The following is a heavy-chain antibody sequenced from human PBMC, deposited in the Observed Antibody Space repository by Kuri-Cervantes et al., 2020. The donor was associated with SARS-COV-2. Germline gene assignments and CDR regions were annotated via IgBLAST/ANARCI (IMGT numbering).Heavy chain of an antibody. CDR2: IYYSGSA. D-gene: IGHD1-26*01. Sequence: SETLSLTCTVSGGSLRSGDYYWTWVRQPPGKGLEWIGNIYYSGSAFYNPSLKSRVSMSLDMSKSQFSLKLSSVTAADTAVYYCARCSRIVADYWYFDVWGRGTLVTVSS. CDR1: GGSLRSGDYY. J-gene: IGHJ2*01. CDR3: ARCSRIVADYWYFDV. V-gene: IGHV4-30-4*08.